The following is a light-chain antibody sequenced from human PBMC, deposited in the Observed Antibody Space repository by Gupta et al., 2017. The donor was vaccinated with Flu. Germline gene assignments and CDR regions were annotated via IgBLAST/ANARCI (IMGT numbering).Light chain of an antibody. CDR1: QSVSSY. Sequence: PATLSWSPGERATLSCRASQSVSSYLAWYQQKPGQAPRLLIYDASNRATGIPARFSGSGSGTEFTLTISSLEPEDFAVYYCQQRSYWPKNFGRGTQVEIK. CDR2: DAS. CDR3: QQRSYWPKN. V-gene: IGKV3-11*01. J-gene: IGKJ4*01.